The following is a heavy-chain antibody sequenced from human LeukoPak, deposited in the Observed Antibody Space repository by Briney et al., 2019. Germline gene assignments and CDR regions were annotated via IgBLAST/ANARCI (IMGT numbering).Heavy chain of an antibody. D-gene: IGHD2-15*01. CDR1: RYTFTSYA. CDR2: INTNTGNP. Sequence: ASVKVSCKASRYTFTSYAMNWVRQAPGQGLEWMGWINTNTGNPTYAQGFTGRFVFSLDTSVSTAYLQISSLKAEDTAVYYCAREPVVAANRTAHLYYGMEVWGPRTTVNGSS. J-gene: IGHJ6*02. CDR3: AREPVVAANRTAHLYYGMEV. V-gene: IGHV7-4-1*02.